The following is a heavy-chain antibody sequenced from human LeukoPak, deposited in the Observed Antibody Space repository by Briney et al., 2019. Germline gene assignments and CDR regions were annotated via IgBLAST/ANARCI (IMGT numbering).Heavy chain of an antibody. CDR1: GFTFSSYA. J-gene: IGHJ3*02. D-gene: IGHD2-2*01. V-gene: IGHV3-48*03. Sequence: PGGSLRLSCAASGFTFSSYAMNWVRQAPGKGLEWVSYISTSGSTIYYADSVKGRFTISRDSAKNSLYLQMNSLRAEDTAVYYCARELVVAGAFDIWGQGTMVTVSS. CDR3: ARELVVAGAFDI. CDR2: ISTSGSTI.